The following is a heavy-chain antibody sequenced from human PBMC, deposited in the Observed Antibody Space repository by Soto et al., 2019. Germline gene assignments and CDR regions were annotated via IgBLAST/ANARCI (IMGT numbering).Heavy chain of an antibody. CDR2: ITRSGDKT. V-gene: IGHV3-23*01. D-gene: IGHD4-17*01. J-gene: IGHJ6*02. Sequence: PLGSLRLSCQASGYSFVTYPMVSVPQAAGERLEAFSSITRSGDKTYYNDSVRRRFAISRDNASNTVDLQMNSLSPEDTAVYYCAKILSTVTSYYYGMDAWGQGTTVTVSS. CDR3: AKILSTVTSYYYGMDA. CDR1: GYSFVTYP.